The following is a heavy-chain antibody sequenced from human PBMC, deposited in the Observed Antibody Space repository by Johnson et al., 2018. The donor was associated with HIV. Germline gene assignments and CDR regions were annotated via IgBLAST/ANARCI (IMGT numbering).Heavy chain of an antibody. V-gene: IGHV3-20*04. Sequence: VQLVESGGGVVRPGGSLRLSCAASGFTFDDYGMSWVRQVPGTGMEWVSGINWNGGRTGYADSVKGRFTISRDNAKNSLYLQMNSLRAEDTAFYYCARGEWELNAGHGFDIWGQGTMVTVSS. CDR1: GFTFDDYG. CDR3: ARGEWELNAGHGFDI. CDR2: INWNGGRT. J-gene: IGHJ3*02. D-gene: IGHD1-26*01.